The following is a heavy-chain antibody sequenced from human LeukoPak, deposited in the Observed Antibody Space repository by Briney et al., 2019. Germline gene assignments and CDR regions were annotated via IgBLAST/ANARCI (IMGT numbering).Heavy chain of an antibody. CDR1: GFTFSSYS. CDR2: ISSSSSYI. V-gene: IGHV3-21*01. J-gene: IGHJ4*02. Sequence: GGSLRLSCAGSGFTFSSYSMNWVRQPPGKGLEWVSSISSSSSYIYYVDSVKGRFTISRDNAKNSLFLQMNSLRAEDTAVYYCARHGYDYVWGSYRGYFDYWGQGTLVTVSS. D-gene: IGHD3-16*02. CDR3: ARHGYDYVWGSYRGYFDY.